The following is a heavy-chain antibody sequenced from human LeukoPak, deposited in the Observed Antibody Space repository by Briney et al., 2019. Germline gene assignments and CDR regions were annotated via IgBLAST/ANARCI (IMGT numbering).Heavy chain of an antibody. Sequence: GRSLRLSCVASGLLFEDYGMHWVRQAPGKGLEWVSGMGWNSGSIDYADSVKGRFTISRDNAKNTLYLQMNSLRVEDTALYYCAKTGGGHRSYHYYGMDVWGQGTTVTVS. CDR3: AKTGGGHRSYHYYGMDV. V-gene: IGHV3-9*01. CDR2: MGWNSGSI. D-gene: IGHD3-16*02. CDR1: GLLFEDYG. J-gene: IGHJ6*02.